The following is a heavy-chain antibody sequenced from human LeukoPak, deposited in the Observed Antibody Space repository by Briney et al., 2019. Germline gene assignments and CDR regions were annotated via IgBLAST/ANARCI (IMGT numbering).Heavy chain of an antibody. V-gene: IGHV3-21*01. CDR1: GFTFSAFS. J-gene: IGHJ4*02. D-gene: IGHD4-17*01. CDR2: ISSSSSDI. CDR3: ARGRHDYGDSYDY. Sequence: GRSLRLSCAASGFTFSAFSMYWVRQAPGKGLEWVSAISSSSSDIYYADSVKGRFTISRDNSKNTLYLQMNSLRAEDTAVYYCARGRHDYGDSYDYWGQGTLVTVSS.